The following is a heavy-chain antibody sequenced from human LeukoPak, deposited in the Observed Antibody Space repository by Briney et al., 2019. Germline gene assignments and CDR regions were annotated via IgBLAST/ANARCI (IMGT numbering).Heavy chain of an antibody. J-gene: IGHJ5*02. V-gene: IGHV1-3*01. CDR2: VNAGNGNT. D-gene: IGHD3-10*01. CDR3: ARVGYYGSGSYWNWFDP. Sequence: ASVKVSFKASGYTFTNYAMHWVRQAPGQRREWMGWVNAGNGNTKYSQKFQGRVTITRDTSASTAYMELSSLRSEDTAVYYCARVGYYGSGSYWNWFDPWGQGALVTVSS. CDR1: GYTFTNYA.